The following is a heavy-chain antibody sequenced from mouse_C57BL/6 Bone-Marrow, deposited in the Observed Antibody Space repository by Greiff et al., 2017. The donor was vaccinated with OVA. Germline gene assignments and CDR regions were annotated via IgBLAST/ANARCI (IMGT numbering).Heavy chain of an antibody. Sequence: EVQLKQSGPVLVKPGASVKMSCKASGYTFTDYYMNWVKQSHGKSLEWIGVINPYNGGTSYNQKFKGKATLTVDKSSSTAYMELNSLTSEDSAVYYCARLSLYAMDYWGQGTSVTVSS. J-gene: IGHJ4*01. V-gene: IGHV1-19*01. D-gene: IGHD6-2*01. CDR2: INPYNGGT. CDR3: ARLSLYAMDY. CDR1: GYTFTDYY.